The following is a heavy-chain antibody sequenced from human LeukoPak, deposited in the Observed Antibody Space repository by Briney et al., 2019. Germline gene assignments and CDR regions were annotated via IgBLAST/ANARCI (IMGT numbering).Heavy chain of an antibody. CDR2: IWPDGSEK. CDR3: AKISGSAESNFDY. D-gene: IGHD3-3*01. V-gene: IGHV3-30*02. CDR1: GFTFSTYA. Sequence: SGGSLRLSCAASGFTFSTYAMHWVRQAPGKGLEWVAFIWPDGSEKYYADSVKGRFAISRENSKNTVYLQMNDLRPEDTALYFCAKISGSAESNFDYWGQGTLLTVPS. J-gene: IGHJ4*02.